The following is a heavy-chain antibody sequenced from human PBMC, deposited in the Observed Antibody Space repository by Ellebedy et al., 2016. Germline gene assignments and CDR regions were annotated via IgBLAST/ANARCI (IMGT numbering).Heavy chain of an antibody. CDR2: INPNSGNT. V-gene: IGHV1-8*01. J-gene: IGHJ4*02. CDR3: ARGRWSMVRGVIIPLGY. CDR1: RYTFTSYD. D-gene: IGHD3-10*01. Sequence: ASVKVSXKASRYTFTSYDINWVRQATGQGLEWMGWINPNSGNTGYAQKFQGRVTMTRNTSISTAYMELSSLRSEDTAVYYCARGRWSMVRGVIIPLGYWGQGTLVTVSS.